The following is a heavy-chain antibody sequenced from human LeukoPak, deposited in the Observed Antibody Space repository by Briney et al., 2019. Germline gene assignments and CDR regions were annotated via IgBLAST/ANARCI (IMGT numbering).Heavy chain of an antibody. CDR2: INHSGST. V-gene: IGHV4-34*01. J-gene: IGHJ3*02. D-gene: IGHD7-27*01. CDR3: ATGELGPYDAFDI. CDR1: GGSFSGYY. Sequence: PSETLSLTCAVYGGSFSGYYWSRIRQPPGKGLEWIGEINHSGSTNYNPSLKSRVTISVDTSKNQSSLKLSSVTAADTAVYYCATGELGPYDAFDIWGQGTMVTVSS.